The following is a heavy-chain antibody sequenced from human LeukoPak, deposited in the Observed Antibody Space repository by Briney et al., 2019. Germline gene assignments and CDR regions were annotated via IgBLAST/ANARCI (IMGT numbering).Heavy chain of an antibody. D-gene: IGHD2-2*01. CDR1: GFTFSSYA. CDR2: ISGSGGST. CDR3: ARVVSAASRLLSRGSDWFDP. V-gene: IGHV3-23*01. Sequence: GGSLRLSCAASGFTFSSYAMSWVRQAPGKGLEWVSAISGSGGSTYYADSVKGRFTISRDNAKNSLYLQMNSLRAEDTAVYYCARVVSAASRLLSRGSDWFDPWGQGTLVTVSS. J-gene: IGHJ5*02.